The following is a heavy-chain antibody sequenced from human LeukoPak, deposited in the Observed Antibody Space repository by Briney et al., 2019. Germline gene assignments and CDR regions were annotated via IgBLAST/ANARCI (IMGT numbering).Heavy chain of an antibody. D-gene: IGHD3-3*01. CDR1: GDTFAGYY. CDR2: INPKSDGT. J-gene: IGHJ4*02. Sequence: ASVKVSCKASGDTFAGYYIHWVRQAPGQGLEWMGWINPKSDGTNYAQKFQGRITMTRDTSINTAYMELTRLRSDDTAVYYCAILLELESGSWIYPTGAFAYWGQGTVVAVSS. V-gene: IGHV1-2*02. CDR3: AILLELESGSWIYPTGAFAY.